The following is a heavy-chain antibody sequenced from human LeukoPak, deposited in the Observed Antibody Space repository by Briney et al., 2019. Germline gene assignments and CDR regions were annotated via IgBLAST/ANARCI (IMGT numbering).Heavy chain of an antibody. V-gene: IGHV4-4*07. Sequence: SETLSLTCTVSGGSISSYYWSWIRQPAGKGLEWIGRIYTSGSTNYNPSLKCRVTMSVDTSKNQFSLKLSSVTAADTAVYYCARGLGPAGSGTFDIWGQGTMVTVSS. CDR2: IYTSGST. J-gene: IGHJ3*02. D-gene: IGHD6-19*01. CDR3: ARGLGPAGSGTFDI. CDR1: GGSISSYY.